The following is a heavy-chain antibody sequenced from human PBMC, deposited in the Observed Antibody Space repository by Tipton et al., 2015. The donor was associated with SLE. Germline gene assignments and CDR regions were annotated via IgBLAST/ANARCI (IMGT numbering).Heavy chain of an antibody. CDR1: GDSITYYY. V-gene: IGHV4-59*12. CDR2: ISDVGST. Sequence: LRLSCTVSGDSITYYYWSWIRQPPGKGLEWIGSISDVGSTYSNPSLKSRVTISVDTSKNQFSLRLTSMTAADTAVYYCATDTIFRVVSFFDSWGQGTLVTVSS. D-gene: IGHD3-3*01. J-gene: IGHJ4*02. CDR3: ATDTIFRVVSFFDS.